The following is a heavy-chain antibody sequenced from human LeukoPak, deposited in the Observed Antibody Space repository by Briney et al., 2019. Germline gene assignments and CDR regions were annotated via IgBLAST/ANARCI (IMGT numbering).Heavy chain of an antibody. D-gene: IGHD2-15*01. CDR2: ISYDGSNK. CDR3: ARERGLADAFDI. V-gene: IGHV3-30*03. J-gene: IGHJ3*02. Sequence: PGRSLRLSCAASGFTFSSYGMHWVRQAPGKGLEWVAVISYDGSNKYYADSVKGRFTISRDNSKNTLYLQMNSLRAEDTAVYYCARERGLADAFDIWGQGTMVTVSS. CDR1: GFTFSSYG.